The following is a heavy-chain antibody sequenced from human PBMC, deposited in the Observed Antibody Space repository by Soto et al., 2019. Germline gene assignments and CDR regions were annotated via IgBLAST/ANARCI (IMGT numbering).Heavy chain of an antibody. CDR1: GGAMISTRYY. D-gene: IGHD3-3*01. Sequence: KTSETLSLTCTVSGGAMISTRYYFCCIRQPPGNGLEWIGNIYHSGTTYYNSSLNSRVTMSVDTSKNQFSLNLTSVTAADTSLYFCARSIRSDLWNGYPLRGFFDQWGQGTLVTVSS. CDR2: IYHSGTT. J-gene: IGHJ4*02. V-gene: IGHV4-39*01. CDR3: ARSIRSDLWNGYPLRGFFDQ.